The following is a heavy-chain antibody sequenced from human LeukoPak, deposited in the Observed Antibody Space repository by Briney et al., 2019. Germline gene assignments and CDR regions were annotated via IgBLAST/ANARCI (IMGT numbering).Heavy chain of an antibody. J-gene: IGHJ4*02. V-gene: IGHV3-23*01. CDR2: ISGSGGST. D-gene: IGHD6-19*01. CDR3: AKDGMVYSSGWYGSFDY. Sequence: GGSLRLSCAASGFTFSSYAMSWVRQAPGKGLEWVSAISGSGGSTYYADSVKGRFTISRDNSKNTLYLQMNSLRAEDTAVYYCAKDGMVYSSGWYGSFDYWGQGTLVTVSS. CDR1: GFTFSSYA.